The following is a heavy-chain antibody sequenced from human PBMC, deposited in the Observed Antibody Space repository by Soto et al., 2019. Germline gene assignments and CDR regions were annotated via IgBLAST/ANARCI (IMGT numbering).Heavy chain of an antibody. CDR3: ASGELRGYDIAYYFDY. J-gene: IGHJ4*02. V-gene: IGHV1-3*01. CDR2: INAGNGNT. CDR1: GYTFTSYA. D-gene: IGHD5-12*01. Sequence: QVQLVQSGAEVKKPGASVKASCKASGYTFTSYAMHWVRQAPGQRLEWMGWINAGNGNTKYSQKFQGRVTITRDTSASTAYMELSSLTPEDTAVYYCASGELRGYDIAYYFDYWGQGTLVTVSS.